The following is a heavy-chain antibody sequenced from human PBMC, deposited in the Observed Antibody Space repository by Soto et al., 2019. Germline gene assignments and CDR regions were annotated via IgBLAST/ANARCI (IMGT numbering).Heavy chain of an antibody. V-gene: IGHV1-58*02. CDR1: GFTFTSSA. CDR2: IVVGSGNT. D-gene: IGHD2-8*01. CDR3: ASGGDIVLMVYAMGDPFDY. Sequence: GASVKVSCKASGFTFTSSAMQWVRQARGQRLEWIGWIVVGSGNTNYAQKFQERVTITRDMSTSTAYMELSSLRSDDTAVYYCASGGDIVLMVYAMGDPFDYWGQGTLVTVSS. J-gene: IGHJ4*02.